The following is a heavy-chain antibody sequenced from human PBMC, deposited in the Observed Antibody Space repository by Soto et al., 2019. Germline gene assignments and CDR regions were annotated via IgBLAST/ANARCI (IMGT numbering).Heavy chain of an antibody. CDR2: INNDGSGT. CDR3: ARDKKGFDY. V-gene: IGHV3-74*01. J-gene: IGHJ4*02. Sequence: EVQLVESGGGLVQPGGSLRLSCAASGFTFSSHWMHWVRQAPGKGLVWVSSINNDGSGTTYADSVKGPFTISRDNAKNTLHLQTNRLKAEHTAVYYSARDKKGFDYCRQGTLVTVSS. CDR1: GFTFSSHW.